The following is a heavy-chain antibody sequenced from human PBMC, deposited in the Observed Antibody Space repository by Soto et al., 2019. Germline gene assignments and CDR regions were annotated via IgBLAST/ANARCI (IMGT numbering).Heavy chain of an antibody. V-gene: IGHV1-69*13. CDR2: IIPIFGTA. CDR1: GGTFSSYA. CDR3: ARGSSSWYFRPGWQVPPENWYFDL. D-gene: IGHD6-13*01. Sequence: GASVKVSCKASGGTFSSYAISWVRQAPGQGLEWMGGIIPIFGTANYAQKFQGRVTITADESTSTAYMELSSLRSEDTAVYYCARGSSSWYFRPGWQVPPENWYFDLWGRGTLVTVSS. J-gene: IGHJ2*01.